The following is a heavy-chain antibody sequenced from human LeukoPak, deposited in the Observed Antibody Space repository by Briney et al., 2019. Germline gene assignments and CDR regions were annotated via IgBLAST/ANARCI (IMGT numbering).Heavy chain of an antibody. J-gene: IGHJ4*02. Sequence: GASVKVFCKASGYTFISYAMNWVRQAPGQGLEWMGWINTNTGNPTCAQGFTGRFVFSLDTSVSTAYLQISSLQAEDTAVYYCARSNNDGDYLGVGFDYWGQGTLVTVSS. CDR1: GYTFISYA. CDR2: INTNTGNP. D-gene: IGHD4-17*01. CDR3: ARSNNDGDYLGVGFDY. V-gene: IGHV7-4-1*02.